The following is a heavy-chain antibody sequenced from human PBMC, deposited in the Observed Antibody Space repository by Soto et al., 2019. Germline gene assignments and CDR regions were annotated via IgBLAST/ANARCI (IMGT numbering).Heavy chain of an antibody. D-gene: IGHD1-26*01. CDR2: ISHDGRNE. V-gene: IGHV3-30*18. CDR3: AKNSGTYYSPGNFDS. Sequence: QVQLVESGGGVVQPGRSLRLSCTASGFLFSLYGMHWVRQAPGKGLEWVALISHDGRNEYYENSVKGRFTISRDESKNTMYLQMNSLTTGDTAVYYCAKNSGTYYSPGNFDSWGQGVLVTVSS. J-gene: IGHJ4*02. CDR1: GFLFSLYG.